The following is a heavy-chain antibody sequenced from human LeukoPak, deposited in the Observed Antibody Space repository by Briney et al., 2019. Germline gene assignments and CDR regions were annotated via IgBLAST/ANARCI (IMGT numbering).Heavy chain of an antibody. Sequence: SETLSLTCTVSGYSISSGYYWGWIRQPPGKGLEWIGSIYHSGSTYYNPSLKSRVTISVDTSKNQFSLKLSSVTAADTAVYYCARQPLGYCSSTSCYGAFDIWGQGTMVTVSS. CDR1: GYSISSGYY. D-gene: IGHD2-2*01. J-gene: IGHJ3*02. V-gene: IGHV4-38-2*02. CDR2: IYHSGST. CDR3: ARQPLGYCSSTSCYGAFDI.